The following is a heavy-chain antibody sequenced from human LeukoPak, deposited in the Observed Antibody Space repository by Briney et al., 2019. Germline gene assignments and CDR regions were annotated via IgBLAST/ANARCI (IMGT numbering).Heavy chain of an antibody. V-gene: IGHV3-30*04. D-gene: IGHD2-15*01. Sequence: GGSLSLSCAASGFTFSSYAMHWVRQDPGKGLEWVAVISYDGSNKYYADSVKGRFTISRDNSKNTLYLQMNSLRAEDTAVYYCARDWVAGPKGGDWFDPWGQGTLVTVSS. J-gene: IGHJ5*02. CDR2: ISYDGSNK. CDR3: ARDWVAGPKGGDWFDP. CDR1: GFTFSSYA.